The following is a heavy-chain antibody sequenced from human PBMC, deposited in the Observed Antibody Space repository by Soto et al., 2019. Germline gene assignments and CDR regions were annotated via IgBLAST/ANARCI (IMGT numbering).Heavy chain of an antibody. CDR1: GGTFSSYA. Sequence: QVQLVQSGAEVKKPGSSVKVSCKASGGTFSSYAISWVRQAPGQGLEWMGGIIPIFGTANYAQKFQGRVTITADEATSTAYMELSSLRSEDTAVYYCAREPTPRGYCISTSCYSGWFDPWGQGTLVTVSS. CDR3: AREPTPRGYCISTSCYSGWFDP. D-gene: IGHD2-2*01. V-gene: IGHV1-69*12. J-gene: IGHJ5*02. CDR2: IIPIFGTA.